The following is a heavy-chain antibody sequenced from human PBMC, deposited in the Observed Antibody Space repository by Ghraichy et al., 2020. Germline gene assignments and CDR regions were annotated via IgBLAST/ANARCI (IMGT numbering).Heavy chain of an antibody. CDR3: SRGYYDTSGYFGGNY. CDR2: IYSGGST. V-gene: IGHV3-53*01. CDR1: GFTVSSNY. J-gene: IGHJ4*02. Sequence: GESLNLSCAASGFTVSSNYMSWVRQAPGKGLEWVSVIYSGGSTYYADSVKGRFTISRDNSKNTLYLQMNSLRAEDTAVYYCSRGYYDTSGYFGGNYWGLGTLVTVSS. D-gene: IGHD3-22*01.